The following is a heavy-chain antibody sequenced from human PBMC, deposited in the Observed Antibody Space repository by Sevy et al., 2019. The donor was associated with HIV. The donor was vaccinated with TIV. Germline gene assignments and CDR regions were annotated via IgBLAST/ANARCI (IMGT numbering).Heavy chain of an antibody. J-gene: IGHJ4*02. Sequence: GGSLRLSCAASGFTFSLYSLNWVRQAPGKGLEWVSSITRSSSYIYYTDSVKGRFTISRDNAKNSLYLQMNSLRVEDTAVYYCARDYGDYVGGYYFDYWGQGALVTVSS. CDR3: ARDYGDYVGGYYFDY. CDR1: GFTFSLYS. D-gene: IGHD4-17*01. CDR2: ITRSSSYI. V-gene: IGHV3-21*01.